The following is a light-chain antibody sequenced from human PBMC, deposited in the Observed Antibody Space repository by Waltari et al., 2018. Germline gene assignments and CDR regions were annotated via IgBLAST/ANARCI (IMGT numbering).Light chain of an antibody. CDR1: QRVFVSPGNKDN. CDR3: QQYCTSPPT. V-gene: IGKV4-1*01. Sequence: DIVMTQSPDSLAVALGERATLTCKSSQRVFVSPGNKDNLTWFQQKPGQPPRAVIYWASTREKGVPDRFSGSGSGTDFTLTINSLQAEDVAVYYCQQYCTSPPTFGQGTQVEIK. J-gene: IGKJ2*01. CDR2: WAS.